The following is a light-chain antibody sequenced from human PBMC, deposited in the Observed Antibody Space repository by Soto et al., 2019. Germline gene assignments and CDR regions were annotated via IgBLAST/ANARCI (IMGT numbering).Light chain of an antibody. CDR1: QSVRSN. Sequence: EIVMTQSPATLSVSPGERATLSCTASQSVRSNSAWFQQKPGQAPRLLIYGSSTRATGIPARFSGSGSGTEFTLIISSLQPEDFAVYYCQQYNNWPLTFGGGTKVEI. CDR3: QQYNNWPLT. V-gene: IGKV3-15*01. J-gene: IGKJ4*01. CDR2: GSS.